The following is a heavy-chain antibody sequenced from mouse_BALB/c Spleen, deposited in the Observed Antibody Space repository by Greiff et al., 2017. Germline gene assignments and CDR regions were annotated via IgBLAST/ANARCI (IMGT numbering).Heavy chain of an antibody. CDR1: GFSLTGYG. V-gene: IGHV2-6-7*01. J-gene: IGHJ4*01. D-gene: IGHD2-1*01. Sequence: QVQGVESGPGLVAPSQSLSITCTVSGFSLTGYGVNWVRQPPGKGLEWLGMIWGDGSTDYNSALKSRLSLSKDNSKSQVFLKMNSLQTDDTARYYCARRTFYYGNPYYYAMDYWGQGTSVTVSS. CDR3: ARRTFYYGNPYYYAMDY. CDR2: IWGDGST.